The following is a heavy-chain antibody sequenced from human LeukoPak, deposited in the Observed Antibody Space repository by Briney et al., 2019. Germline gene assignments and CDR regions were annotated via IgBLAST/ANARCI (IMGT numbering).Heavy chain of an antibody. D-gene: IGHD1-1*01. J-gene: IGHJ4*02. CDR1: GYSFTTYC. V-gene: IGHV1-46*01. CDR3: ARGRSPAQLERDNFDY. Sequence: ASVKVSCKASGYSFTTYCMHWVRQAPGQGLEWMGMMSPSGGFTTNAQKFQGRVTMTRDTSASTVYMELSSLRSEDTAVYYCARGRSPAQLERDNFDYWGRGTLVTVSS. CDR2: MSPSGGFT.